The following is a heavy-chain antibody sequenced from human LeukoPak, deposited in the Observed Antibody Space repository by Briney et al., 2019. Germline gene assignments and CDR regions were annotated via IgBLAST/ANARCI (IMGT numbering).Heavy chain of an antibody. D-gene: IGHD3-10*01. J-gene: IGHJ6*02. V-gene: IGHV3-13*01. CDR2: IDTAGDT. CDR3: ARNFGSGSYRYYYCGMDV. CDR1: GFAFNKYD. Sequence: GGSLRLSCATSGFAFNKYDMHWVRQAPGKGLEWVSAIDTAGDTYYPGSVKGRFTISRENAKNSLYLQMNSLRAEDTAVYYCARNFGSGSYRYYYCGMDVWGQGTTVTVSS.